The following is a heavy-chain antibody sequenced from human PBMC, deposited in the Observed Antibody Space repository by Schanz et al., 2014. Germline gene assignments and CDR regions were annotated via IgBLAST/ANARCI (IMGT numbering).Heavy chain of an antibody. CDR2: INPSSGTT. CDR1: GYTFTTYY. J-gene: IGHJ6*03. V-gene: IGHV1-46*01. D-gene: IGHD1-26*01. Sequence: QVQLLQSGSEVKKPGVSVKVSCKASGYTFTTYYIHWVRQAPGQGLEWMGKINPSSGTTRIAQNFQGRLTETRDTSTSAMNMEPSNLRSEDTTVYYWARDQVTVGQSLSYMDVWGQGTTVTVSS. CDR3: ARDQVTVGQSLSYMDV.